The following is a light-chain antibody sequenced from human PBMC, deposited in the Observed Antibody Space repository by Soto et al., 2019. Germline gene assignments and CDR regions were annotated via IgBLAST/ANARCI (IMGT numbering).Light chain of an antibody. Sequence: QSALTQPASVSGSLGQSITISCTGTSSDVGDYNYVSWYQQHPGKAPKLMIYDVSNRPSGVSNRFSGSKSGNTASPTISGLQAEDEADYYCSSYTSSNTPLVFGTGTKLTVL. CDR1: SSDVGDYNY. CDR2: DVS. V-gene: IGLV2-14*01. J-gene: IGLJ1*01. CDR3: SSYTSSNTPLV.